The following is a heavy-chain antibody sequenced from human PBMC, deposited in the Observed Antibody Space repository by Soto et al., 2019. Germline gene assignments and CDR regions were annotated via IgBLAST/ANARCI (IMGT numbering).Heavy chain of an antibody. Sequence: ASVKVSCKASGYTFTSYGISWVRQAPGQGLEWMGWISPYNDNKNYAQKLQGRVTMTKDTSTSTAYMELRSLRSDDTAVYYCARDDYYYESTGYYDYWGQGTLVTVSS. CDR2: ISPYNDNK. V-gene: IGHV1-18*01. CDR3: ARDDYYYESTGYYDY. CDR1: GYTFTSYG. J-gene: IGHJ4*02. D-gene: IGHD3-22*01.